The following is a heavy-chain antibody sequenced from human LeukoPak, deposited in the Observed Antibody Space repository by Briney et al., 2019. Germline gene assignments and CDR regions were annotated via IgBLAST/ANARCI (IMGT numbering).Heavy chain of an antibody. J-gene: IGHJ6*02. CDR3: ARIGAAAPRMDV. D-gene: IGHD6-13*01. Sequence: SETLSLTCTVSGGSISSYYWSWIRQPAGKGLEWIGRIYTSGSTNYNPSLKSRVTMSVDTSKNQFSLKLGSVTAADTAVYYCARIGAAAPRMDVWGQGTTVTVSS. V-gene: IGHV4-4*07. CDR1: GGSISSYY. CDR2: IYTSGST.